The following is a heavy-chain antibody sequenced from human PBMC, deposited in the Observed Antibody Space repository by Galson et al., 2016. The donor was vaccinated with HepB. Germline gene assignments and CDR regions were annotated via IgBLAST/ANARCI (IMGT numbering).Heavy chain of an antibody. CDR1: GGSISSYY. CDR2: IYHSATT. J-gene: IGHJ4*02. Sequence: TLSLTCTVSGGSISSYYWSWIRQPPGKGLEWIGQIYHSATTYYNPSLSGRVSMSVDKSSNQFSLRLSAVTAADTAVYYCAREAPGDYFDYWGQGTLVTVSS. CDR3: AREAPGDYFDY. V-gene: IGHV4-59*12.